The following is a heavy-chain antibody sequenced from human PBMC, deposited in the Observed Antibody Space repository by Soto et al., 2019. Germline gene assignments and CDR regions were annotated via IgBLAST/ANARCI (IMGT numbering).Heavy chain of an antibody. CDR1: GYSFTSYW. J-gene: IGHJ4*02. V-gene: IGHV5-10-1*01. CDR3: ARQTYYDILTGLPDFDY. Sequence: SLKISCKGSGYSFTSYWISWVRQMPGKGLEWMGRIDPSDSYTNYSPSFQGHVTISADKSISTAYLQWSSLKASDTAMYYCARQTYYDILTGLPDFDYWGQGTLVTVSS. CDR2: IDPSDSYT. D-gene: IGHD3-9*01.